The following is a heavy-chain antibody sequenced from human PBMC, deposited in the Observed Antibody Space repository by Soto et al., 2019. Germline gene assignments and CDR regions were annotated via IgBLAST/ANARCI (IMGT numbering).Heavy chain of an antibody. CDR1: GFTFSSYE. CDR2: ISSSGSTI. V-gene: IGHV3-48*03. J-gene: IGHJ6*02. CDR3: ARDQEAGSFFPYYYGMDV. Sequence: GGSLILSCATSGFTFSSYEMNWVRQAPGKGLEWVSYISSSGSTIYYADSVKGRFTISRDNAKNSLYLQMDSLRAEDTAVYYCARDQEAGSFFPYYYGMDVWGQGTTVTVSS. D-gene: IGHD6-13*01.